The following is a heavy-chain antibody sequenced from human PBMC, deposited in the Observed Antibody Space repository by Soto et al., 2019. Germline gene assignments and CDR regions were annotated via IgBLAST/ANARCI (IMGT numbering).Heavy chain of an antibody. Sequence: GGSLRLSCAASGFTFSSYAMSWVRQAPGKGLEWVSAISGSGGSTYYADSVKGRFTISRDNSKNTLYLQMNSLRAEDTAVYYCAYYYDSSGYYDAFDIWGQGTXVTVSS. D-gene: IGHD3-22*01. CDR3: AYYYDSSGYYDAFDI. V-gene: IGHV3-23*01. J-gene: IGHJ3*02. CDR2: ISGSGGST. CDR1: GFTFSSYA.